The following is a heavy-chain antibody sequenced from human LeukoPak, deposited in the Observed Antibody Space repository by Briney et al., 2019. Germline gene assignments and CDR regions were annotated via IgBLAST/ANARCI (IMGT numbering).Heavy chain of an antibody. D-gene: IGHD5-18*01. Sequence: SETLSLTCTVSGGSISGSSYYWGWIRQPPGKGLEWIGSIYYSGSTYYNPSLKSRVIISVDTSKNQFSLKLSSVTAADTAVYYCARHWSFADTDDYWGQGTLVTVSS. J-gene: IGHJ4*02. CDR3: ARHWSFADTDDY. V-gene: IGHV4-39*01. CDR2: IYYSGST. CDR1: GGSISGSSYY.